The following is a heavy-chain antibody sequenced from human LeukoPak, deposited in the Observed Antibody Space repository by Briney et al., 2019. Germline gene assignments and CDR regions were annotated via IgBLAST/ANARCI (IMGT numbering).Heavy chain of an antibody. V-gene: IGHV4-59*01. CDR3: ARAASSWSLDY. Sequence: SETLSLTCTVSGVSISSYYWSWIRQPPGKGLEWIGYISYSGSTNYSPSLKSRVTISVDTSKNQFSLKLSSVTDADTAVYYCARAASSWSLDYWGQGTLVTVSS. J-gene: IGHJ4*02. CDR2: ISYSGST. D-gene: IGHD6-13*01. CDR1: GVSISSYY.